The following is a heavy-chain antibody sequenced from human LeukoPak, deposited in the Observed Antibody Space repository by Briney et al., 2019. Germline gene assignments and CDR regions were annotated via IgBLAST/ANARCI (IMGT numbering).Heavy chain of an antibody. J-gene: IGHJ4*02. CDR1: GFTFSSYA. V-gene: IGHV3-30-3*01. Sequence: GGSLRLSCAASGFTFSSYAMHWVRQAPGKGLEWVAVISYDGSSKYYADSVKGRFTISRDNSKNTLYLQMNSLRAEDTAVYYCAKDRTQIAVADPTGDYWGQGTLVTVSS. D-gene: IGHD6-19*01. CDR3: AKDRTQIAVADPTGDY. CDR2: ISYDGSSK.